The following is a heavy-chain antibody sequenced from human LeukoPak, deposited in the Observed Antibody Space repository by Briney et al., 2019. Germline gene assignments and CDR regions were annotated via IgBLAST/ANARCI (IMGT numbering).Heavy chain of an antibody. CDR1: GGSISSYY. D-gene: IGHD4-17*01. CDR3: ARGETTVTTFYYYGMDV. J-gene: IGHJ6*02. Sequence: PSETLSLTCTVSGGSISSYYWSWIRQPPGKGLEWIGYIHSGSTNYNPSLKSRVTISVDASKNQFSLKLSSVTAADTAVYYCARGETTVTTFYYYGMDVWGQGTTVTVSS. CDR2: IHSGST. V-gene: IGHV4-59*01.